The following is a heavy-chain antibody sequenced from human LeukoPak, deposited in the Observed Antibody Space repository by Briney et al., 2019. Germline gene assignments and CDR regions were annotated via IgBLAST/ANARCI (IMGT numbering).Heavy chain of an antibody. V-gene: IGHV3-66*01. CDR3: ARDLFGVGGIDY. CDR2: TYSGGST. D-gene: IGHD2-8*01. CDR1: GFTVSSNY. Sequence: GGSLRLSCAASGFTVSSNYMSWVRQAPGKGLEWVSITYSGGSTYYADSVKGRFTISRDNSKNTLYPQMNSLRAEDTAVYYCARDLFGVGGIDYWGQGTLVTVSS. J-gene: IGHJ4*02.